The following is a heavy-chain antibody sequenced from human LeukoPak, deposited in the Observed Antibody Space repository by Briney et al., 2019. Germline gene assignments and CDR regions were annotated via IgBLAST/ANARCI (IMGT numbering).Heavy chain of an antibody. CDR2: ISGGTT. J-gene: IGHJ4*02. Sequence: GGSLRPSCAAPGFTISTYGMSWVRQAPGKGLEWVSSISGGTTYYADSVKGRFTISRDNSKNTVSLQMNSLRAEDTAVYYCAKSVYHSGNYWGQGTLVTVSS. CDR3: AKSVYHSGNY. CDR1: GFTISTYG. D-gene: IGHD3-10*01. V-gene: IGHV3-23*01.